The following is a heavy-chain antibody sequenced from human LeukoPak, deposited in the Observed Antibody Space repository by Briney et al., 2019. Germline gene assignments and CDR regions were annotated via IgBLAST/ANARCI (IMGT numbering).Heavy chain of an antibody. J-gene: IGHJ5*02. CDR1: GFTFSNFW. V-gene: IGHV3-74*01. CDR2: INSDGSTT. Sequence: GGSLRLSCAASGFTFSNFWMHWVRQAPGKGLVWVSRINSDGSTTNYADSVKGRFTISRDNAKNTLYLQMDSLRVEDTAVYYCANNWFDPWGQGTLVTVSS. CDR3: ANNWFDP.